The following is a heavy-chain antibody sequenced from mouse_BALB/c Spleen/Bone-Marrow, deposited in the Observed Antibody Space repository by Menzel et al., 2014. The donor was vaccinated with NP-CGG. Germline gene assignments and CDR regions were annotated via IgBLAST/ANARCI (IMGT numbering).Heavy chain of an antibody. CDR2: IDPSDSYT. J-gene: IGHJ4*01. Sequence: QVQLKDSGAELVKPGASAKLSCKASGYTFTSYWMHWVKQRPGQGLEWIGEIDPSDSYTKYNQNFKGKATLTVDKSSSTAYIQLSSLTSEDSAVYYCARLGIYYYGSSYGAMDYWGQGTSVTVSS. D-gene: IGHD1-1*01. V-gene: IGHV1-69*02. CDR1: GYTFTSYW. CDR3: ARLGIYYYGSSYGAMDY.